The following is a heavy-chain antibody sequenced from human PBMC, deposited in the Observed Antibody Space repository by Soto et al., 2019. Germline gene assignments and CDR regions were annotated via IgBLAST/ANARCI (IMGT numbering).Heavy chain of an antibody. Sequence: QVQLQESGPGLVKPSQTLSLTCTVSGGSISSGDYYWSWIRQPPGKGLEWIGYIYYSGSTYYNPSLKSRVTISVDTSKNQFSLKLSSVTAADTAVYYCARAPGWQYDFWSGYPSCLDYWGQGTLVTVSS. V-gene: IGHV4-30-4*01. J-gene: IGHJ4*02. CDR2: IYYSGST. CDR1: GGSISSGDYY. CDR3: ARAPGWQYDFWSGYPSCLDY. D-gene: IGHD3-3*01.